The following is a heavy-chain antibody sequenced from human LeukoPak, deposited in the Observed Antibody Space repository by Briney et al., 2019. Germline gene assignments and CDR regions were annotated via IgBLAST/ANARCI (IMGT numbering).Heavy chain of an antibody. D-gene: IGHD3-22*01. Sequence: ASVKVSCKASGYTFTRSAMYWVRQAPGHRLEWIGWVNTNTGKPPSIQRFTGRFVFSLDTSVSTAYLQISSLKAEETPVYYCARTSYYDGRDLAGYYYYMDVWGKGTTVTVSS. CDR3: ARTSYYDGRDLAGYYYYMDV. J-gene: IGHJ6*03. CDR2: VNTNTGKP. CDR1: GYTFTRSA. V-gene: IGHV7-4-1*02.